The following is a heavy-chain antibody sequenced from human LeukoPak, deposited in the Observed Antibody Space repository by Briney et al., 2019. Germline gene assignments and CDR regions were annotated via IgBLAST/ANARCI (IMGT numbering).Heavy chain of an antibody. Sequence: HPGGSVRLSCAASGFTFNSYSMNWVRQAPGKGLEWIAYVSSTRHTIYYADSVKGRFTISRDNAKNSLYLQMNSLRDEDTAMYYCAKTYSRDVFDIWGQGTMDSVSS. D-gene: IGHD4-11*01. CDR1: GFTFNSYS. CDR2: VSSTRHTI. V-gene: IGHV3-48*02. CDR3: AKTYSRDVFDI. J-gene: IGHJ3*02.